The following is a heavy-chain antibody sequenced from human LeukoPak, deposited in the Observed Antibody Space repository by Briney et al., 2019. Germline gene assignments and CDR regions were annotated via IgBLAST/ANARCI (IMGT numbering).Heavy chain of an antibody. CDR3: ARSEGVYYGSGSSGSYYPHWFDP. Sequence: SETLSLTCNVSGGSISPYYWSWIRQPPGKGLEWIGYIFYSGTTKYNPSLTSRVTISVDTSKNQFSLRLSSVTAADSAMYYCARSEGVYYGSGSSGSYYPHWFDPWGQGTRVTVSS. CDR1: GGSISPYY. J-gene: IGHJ5*02. CDR2: IFYSGTT. V-gene: IGHV4-59*01. D-gene: IGHD3-10*01.